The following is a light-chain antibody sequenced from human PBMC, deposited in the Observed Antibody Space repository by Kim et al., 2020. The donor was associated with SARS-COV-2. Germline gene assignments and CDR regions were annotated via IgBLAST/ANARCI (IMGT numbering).Light chain of an antibody. J-gene: IGLJ3*02. CDR3: VLYMGSGIWV. V-gene: IGLV8-61*01. CDR2: STN. Sequence: GGTVTLTYGLTYGSVSTSYCPGWYQQTPGQAPRTLIYSTNTRSSGVPDRFSGSILGNKAALTITGAQADDESDYYCVLYMGSGIWVFGGGTQLTVL. CDR1: YGSVSTSYC.